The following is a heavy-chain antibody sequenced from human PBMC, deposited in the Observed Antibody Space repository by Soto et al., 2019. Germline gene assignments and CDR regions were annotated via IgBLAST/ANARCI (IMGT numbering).Heavy chain of an antibody. CDR2: ISESRSSI. J-gene: IGHJ5*02. Sequence: GGSLRLSCAASGFTLSSYTMHWVRQAPGKGLEWVAPISESRSSIYYADSVKGRFTISRDSAENSLFLQMTSLTAADTAVYYCARPSTQTRFWNWFDPWGQGTLVTVSS. V-gene: IGHV3-21*01. CDR1: GFTLSSYT. CDR3: ARPSTQTRFWNWFDP.